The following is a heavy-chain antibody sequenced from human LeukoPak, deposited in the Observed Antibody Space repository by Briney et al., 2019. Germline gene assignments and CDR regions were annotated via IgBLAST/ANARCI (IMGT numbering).Heavy chain of an antibody. V-gene: IGHV3-74*01. J-gene: IGHJ4*02. Sequence: GSLRLSCAASGFTFSSNWMHRVRQAPGKGLVWVSRINEDGSTTNYADSVTGRSTIFRDNAKNTLYLQMNSLRAEDTAVYYCVRDLGGGSGHWGQGTLVTVSS. CDR2: INEDGSTT. D-gene: IGHD1-26*01. CDR3: VRDLGGGSGH. CDR1: GFTFSSNW.